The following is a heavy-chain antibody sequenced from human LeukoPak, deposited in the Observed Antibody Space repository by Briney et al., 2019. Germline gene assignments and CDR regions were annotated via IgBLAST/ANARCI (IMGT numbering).Heavy chain of an antibody. CDR3: ARGLVAVLDY. V-gene: IGHV4-59*01. D-gene: IGHD2-15*01. CDR1: GASISSSF. Sequence: SETLSLTCTVSGASISSSFWSWIRQSPGKGLEWIAYIYYSGSTNYNPSLKSRVTISVDTSKNQFSLKLSSVTAADTAVYYCARGLVAVLDYWGQGTLVTVSS. J-gene: IGHJ4*02. CDR2: IYYSGST.